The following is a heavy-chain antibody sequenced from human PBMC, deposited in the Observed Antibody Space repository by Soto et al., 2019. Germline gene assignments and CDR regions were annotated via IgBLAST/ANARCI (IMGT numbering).Heavy chain of an antibody. V-gene: IGHV1-18*01. D-gene: IGHD2-2*01. CDR3: AREHGYCSSTSCPFDY. CDR2: IGAYNGNT. J-gene: IGHJ4*02. Sequence: ASVKVSCKASGYTFTSYGISWVRQAPGQGLEWMGWIGAYNGNTNYAQKLQGRVTMTTDTSTSAAYMELRSLRSDDTAVYYCAREHGYCSSTSCPFDYWGQGTLVTVSS. CDR1: GYTFTSYG.